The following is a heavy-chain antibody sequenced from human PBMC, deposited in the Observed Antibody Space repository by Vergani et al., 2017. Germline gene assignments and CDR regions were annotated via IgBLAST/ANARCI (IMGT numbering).Heavy chain of an antibody. V-gene: IGHV3-30*03. CDR3: ARAELHQNFHVDY. CDR1: GFTFSSYG. J-gene: IGHJ4*02. Sequence: QVQLVESGGGVVQPGRSLRLSCAASGFTFSSYGMHWVRQAPGKGLEWVAVISYDGSNKYYADSVKGRFTISRDNSKNTLYLQMNSLRAEDTAVYYCARAELHQNFHVDYWGQGTLVTVSS. CDR2: ISYDGSNK. D-gene: IGHD5-24*01.